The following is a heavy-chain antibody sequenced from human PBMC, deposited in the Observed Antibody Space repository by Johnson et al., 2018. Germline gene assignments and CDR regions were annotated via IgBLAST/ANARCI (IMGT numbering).Heavy chain of an antibody. CDR2: IIPILGIA. Sequence: QVQLVQSGAEVKKPGSSVKVSCKASGGTFSSYTISWVRQAPGQGLEWMGRIIPILGIANYAQKFQGRVTITADKSTSTAYMELSSRRSEDTAVYYWAGTEYWLLLRGNSMDVWGKGTTVTVSS. CDR1: GGTFSSYT. CDR3: AGTEYWLLLRGNSMDV. J-gene: IGHJ6*03. V-gene: IGHV1-69*02. D-gene: IGHD3-22*01.